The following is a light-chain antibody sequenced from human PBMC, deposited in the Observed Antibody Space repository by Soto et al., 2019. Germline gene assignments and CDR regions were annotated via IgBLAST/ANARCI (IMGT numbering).Light chain of an antibody. J-gene: IGKJ4*01. CDR2: AAS. CDR3: QQSYSTPLT. Sequence: DIQMTQSPSSLSASVGDRVTITCRASQSISISLNWYQQKPGKAPKLLIYAASSLRSGVPLRFSGSGSGTDFTLTISSLQPEDFATYYCQQSYSTPLTFGGGTKVDIK. CDR1: QSISIS. V-gene: IGKV1-39*01.